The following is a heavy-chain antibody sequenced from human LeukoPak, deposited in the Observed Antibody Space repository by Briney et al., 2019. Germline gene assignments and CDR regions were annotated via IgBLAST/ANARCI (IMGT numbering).Heavy chain of an antibody. J-gene: IGHJ3*01. D-gene: IGHD1-7*01. Sequence: GGSLRLSCAATGFNVNNHLTWIRQAPGKGLEWVSTIDDPGTMYHADSVRGRFTISRDDSKSTLFLQMNSLRADDTALYYCAKDAISGNSRYDFFDVWGQGTMVIVSS. V-gene: IGHV3-53*01. CDR1: GFNVNNH. CDR2: IDDPGTM. CDR3: AKDAISGNSRYDFFDV.